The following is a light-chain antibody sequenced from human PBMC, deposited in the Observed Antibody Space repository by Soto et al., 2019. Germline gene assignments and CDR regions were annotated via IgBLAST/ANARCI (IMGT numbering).Light chain of an antibody. J-gene: IGKJ4*01. V-gene: IGKV3-15*01. Sequence: EIVMTQSPATLSVSPGERATLSCRASQSVTSNLAWYQHKPGQAPRLLIYGASIRATGIPARFSGSGSGTEFTLTISSLQSEDFAVYYCQQYNKGPPLTFGGGTKVEIK. CDR2: GAS. CDR1: QSVTSN. CDR3: QQYNKGPPLT.